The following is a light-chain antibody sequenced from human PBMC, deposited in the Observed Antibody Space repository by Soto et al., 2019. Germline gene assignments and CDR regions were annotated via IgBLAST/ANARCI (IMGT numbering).Light chain of an antibody. CDR3: TSYTIKTTYV. V-gene: IGLV2-14*01. Sequence: QSALTQPASVSGALGQSITISCTGTSFNVGGYNYVYWYQHQPGKAPRLLIFEVSNRPSGVSKRFSGSKSGTTASLTISGQHDEDEADYYCTSYTIKTTYVFGTGTKLTVL. CDR2: EVS. J-gene: IGLJ1*01. CDR1: SFNVGGYNY.